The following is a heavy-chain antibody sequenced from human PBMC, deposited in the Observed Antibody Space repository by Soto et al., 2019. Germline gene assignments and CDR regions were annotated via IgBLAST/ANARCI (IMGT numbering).Heavy chain of an antibody. CDR1: GFTFSSYS. D-gene: IGHD3-3*01. V-gene: IGHV3-21*01. CDR3: ARAIYDFWSDPQPLLFDY. Sequence: EVQLVESGGGLVKPGGSLRLSCAASGFTFSSYSMNWVRQAPGKGLEWVSSISSSSSYIYYADSVKGRFTSSRDNAKNSLYLQMNSLRAEDTAVYYCARAIYDFWSDPQPLLFDYCGQGTLVTVSS. CDR2: ISSSSSYI. J-gene: IGHJ4*02.